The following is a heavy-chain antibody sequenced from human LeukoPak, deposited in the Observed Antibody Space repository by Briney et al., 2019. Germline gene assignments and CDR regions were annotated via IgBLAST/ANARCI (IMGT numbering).Heavy chain of an antibody. CDR1: GFTFSVSA. D-gene: IGHD4-17*01. V-gene: IGHV3-73*01. CDR3: TRIDTDDGGNLGDY. J-gene: IGHJ4*02. CDR2: IRTKANTYAT. Sequence: QTGGSLRLSCRASGFTFSVSAIHWVRQTSGKGLEWVGRIRTKANTYATSYAASLKGRFTISRDDSKNAAYLEMNSLKTEDTAVYYCTRIDTDDGGNLGDYWGQGTLVTVSS.